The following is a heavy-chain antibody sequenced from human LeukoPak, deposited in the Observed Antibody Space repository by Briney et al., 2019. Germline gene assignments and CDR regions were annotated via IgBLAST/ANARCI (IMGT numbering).Heavy chain of an antibody. Sequence: GGSLRLSCAASGSTFSRNWMSWVRQAPGKGLEWVANIKQDGSEKYYVDSVKGRFAISRDNAKNSLYLQMNSLRAEDTAVYYCAKDLGSDFWSGPQYEYFQHWGQGTLVTVSS. CDR2: IKQDGSEK. D-gene: IGHD3-3*01. V-gene: IGHV3-7*01. J-gene: IGHJ1*01. CDR3: AKDLGSDFWSGPQYEYFQH. CDR1: GSTFSRNW.